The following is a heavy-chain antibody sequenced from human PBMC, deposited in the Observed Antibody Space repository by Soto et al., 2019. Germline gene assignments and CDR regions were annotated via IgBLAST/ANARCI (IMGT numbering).Heavy chain of an antibody. D-gene: IGHD2-2*01. J-gene: IGHJ3*01. V-gene: IGHV4-4*07. CDR3: ARERTYQMFGDDALDF. CDR2: IYSSGKT. CDR1: GGSLNNYN. Sequence: SETLSLTCTVSGGSLNNYNWNWIRQSAGTGLEWIGRIYSSGKTYYNPSLKSRVTLSLDMLNNQISLKVTSVTAADTAMYYCARERTYQMFGDDALDFWGIGTRVTVS.